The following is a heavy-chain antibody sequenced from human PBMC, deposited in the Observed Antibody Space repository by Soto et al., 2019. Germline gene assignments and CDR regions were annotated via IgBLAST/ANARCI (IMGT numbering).Heavy chain of an antibody. CDR1: GYTFTSYY. V-gene: IGHV1-46*01. Sequence: TSVKVSCKASGYTFTSYYMHWVRQAPGQGLEWMGIINPSGGSTSYAQKFQGRVTMTRDTSTSTVYMELSSLRSEDTAVYYGEREFRSAIGGDTKAYYYGMDVWGQGTTVTVSS. D-gene: IGHD1-26*01. J-gene: IGHJ6*02. CDR2: INPSGGST. CDR3: EREFRSAIGGDTKAYYYGMDV.